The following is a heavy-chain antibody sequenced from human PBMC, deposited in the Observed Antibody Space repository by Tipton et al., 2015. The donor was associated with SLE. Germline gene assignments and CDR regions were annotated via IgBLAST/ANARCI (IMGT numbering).Heavy chain of an antibody. CDR2: IYTSGSS. CDR3: ARHGLGSWGVYYYHYGMDV. J-gene: IGHJ6*02. Sequence: TLSLTCTVSGGSISSYYWSWIRQPPGKGLEWIGYIYTSGSSNYNFSLKSRVTISVDTSKNQFSLKLSSVTAADTAVYYCARHGLGSWGVYYYHYGMDVWGQGTTVTVSS. D-gene: IGHD6-13*01. CDR1: GGSISSYY. V-gene: IGHV4-4*09.